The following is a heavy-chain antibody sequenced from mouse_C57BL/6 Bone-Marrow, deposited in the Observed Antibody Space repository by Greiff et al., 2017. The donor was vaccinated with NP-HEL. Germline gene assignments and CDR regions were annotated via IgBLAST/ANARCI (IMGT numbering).Heavy chain of an antibody. CDR1: GFNIKDDY. V-gene: IGHV14-4*01. Sequence: VQLKQSGAELVRPGASVKLSCTASGFNIKDDYMHWVKQRPEQGLEWIGWIDPENGDTEYASKFQGKATITADTSSNTAYLQLSSLTSEDTAVYYCTLWLPRRFAYWGQGTLVTVSA. CDR3: TLWLPRRFAY. CDR2: IDPENGDT. J-gene: IGHJ3*01. D-gene: IGHD2-2*01.